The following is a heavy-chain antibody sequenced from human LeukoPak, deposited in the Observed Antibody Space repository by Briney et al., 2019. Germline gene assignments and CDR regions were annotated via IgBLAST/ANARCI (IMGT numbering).Heavy chain of an antibody. CDR3: ARSPSASTPYYFDY. J-gene: IGHJ4*02. V-gene: IGHV1-46*01. D-gene: IGHD3-16*01. CDR2: INPSGGTT. Sequence: ASVKVSCKASGYTFTSYYMHWVRQAPGQGLEWMGIINPSGGTTNYAQKFQGRVTMTRDTSTGTVYLDLSSLRSEDTAVYYCARSPSASTPYYFDYWGKGTLVTVSS. CDR1: GYTFTSYY.